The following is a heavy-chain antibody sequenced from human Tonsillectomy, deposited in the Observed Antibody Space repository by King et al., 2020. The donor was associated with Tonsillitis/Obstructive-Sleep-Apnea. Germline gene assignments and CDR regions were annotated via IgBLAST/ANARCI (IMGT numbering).Heavy chain of an antibody. D-gene: IGHD4-17*01. V-gene: IGHV1-46*01. Sequence: VQLVESGAEVKKPGASVKVSCKASGYTFTSYYMHWVRQAPGQGLEWMGIINPSGGSTRYAQKFQGRVTMTRDTSTSTVYMELSSLRSEDTDVYYCARAGHYVGRYNWLDPWGQRTLATVSS. CDR1: GYTFTSYY. CDR2: INPSGGST. J-gene: IGHJ5*02. CDR3: ARAGHYVGRYNWLDP.